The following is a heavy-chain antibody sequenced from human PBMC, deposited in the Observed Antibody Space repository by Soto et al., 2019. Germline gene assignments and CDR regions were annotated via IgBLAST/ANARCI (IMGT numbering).Heavy chain of an antibody. D-gene: IGHD2-21*02. Sequence: SETLSLTCTVSGGSISSSSYYWGWIRQPPGKGLEWIGSIYYSGSTYYNPSLKSRVTISVDTSKNQFSLKLSSVTAADTAVYYCASPLPEPGGNSPPFDYWGQGTLVTVSS. CDR1: GGSISSSSYY. CDR2: IYYSGST. CDR3: ASPLPEPGGNSPPFDY. J-gene: IGHJ4*02. V-gene: IGHV4-39*01.